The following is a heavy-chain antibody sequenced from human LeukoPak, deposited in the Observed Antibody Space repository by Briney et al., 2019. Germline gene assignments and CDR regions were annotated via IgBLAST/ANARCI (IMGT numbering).Heavy chain of an antibody. CDR1: GYAFRAYY. D-gene: IGHD1-26*01. CDR2: INLNSGHT. Sequence: ASVKVSYKASGYAFRAYYMHWVRQAPGQGLEWMGWINLNSGHTKYVQRFQGRVTMTRYTSIATAFMELGSVRSDDTAVYFCARVSNSWEVLRSFPSWGQGTLVTVSS. V-gene: IGHV1-2*02. J-gene: IGHJ5*02. CDR3: ARVSNSWEVLRSFPS.